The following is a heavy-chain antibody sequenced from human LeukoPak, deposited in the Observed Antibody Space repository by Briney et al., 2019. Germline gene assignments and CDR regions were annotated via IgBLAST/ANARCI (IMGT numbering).Heavy chain of an antibody. J-gene: IGHJ4*02. V-gene: IGHV4-39*07. CDR1: GGSISSSSYY. CDR3: ASERGYHAN. Sequence: SETLSLTCTVSGGSISSSSYYWGWIRQPPGKGLEWIGTIYYRGNTYYNPSLEGRVTMSVDTSKNQFSLNVISMTAADTAMYYCASERGYHANWGQGTLVTVSS. D-gene: IGHD5-12*01. CDR2: IYYRGNT.